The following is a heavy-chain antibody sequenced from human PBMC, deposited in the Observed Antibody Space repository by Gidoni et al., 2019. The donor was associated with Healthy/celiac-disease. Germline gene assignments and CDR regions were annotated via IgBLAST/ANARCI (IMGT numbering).Heavy chain of an antibody. V-gene: IGHV4-31*03. D-gene: IGHD5-12*01. J-gene: IGHJ4*02. Sequence: QLPLQSSGPGLVKPSQTLSLTCPVSVGSIRSGGYYWSWIRQHPGKGLKWIGYIYYSGSTSYNPSLKSRVNIAVDTSKNQFSRKLSAVTAADTAVYYCAREVDSYDDFDYWGQGTLVTVSS. CDR2: IYYSGST. CDR1: VGSIRSGGYY. CDR3: AREVDSYDDFDY.